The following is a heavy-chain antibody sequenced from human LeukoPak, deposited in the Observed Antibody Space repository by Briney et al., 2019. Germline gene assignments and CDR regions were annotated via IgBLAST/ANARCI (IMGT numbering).Heavy chain of an antibody. J-gene: IGHJ6*03. CDR2: ISAYNGNT. CDR3: ARGISSGYYYYYHYMDV. V-gene: IGHV1-18*01. CDR1: VYTFTSYG. D-gene: IGHD3-22*01. Sequence: ASVTVSFKASVYTFTSYGISWVRQAPGQGREGMGWISAYNGNTNYAQKLQGRVTMTTDTSTSTAYMELRSLRSDDTAVYYCARGISSGYYYYYHYMDVWGKGTTVTVSS.